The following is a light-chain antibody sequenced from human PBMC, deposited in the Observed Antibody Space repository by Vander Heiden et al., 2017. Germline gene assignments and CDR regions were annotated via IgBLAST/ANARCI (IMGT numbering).Light chain of an antibody. Sequence: QSALTQPAPVSGSPGQSITISCTGTSRDVGGYNYVSWYQQHPGKAPKLMIYGVSNRPSGVAHRFSGSKSGDTASLTISGLQAEDEADYYCGAYTSSSTLEAVFGGGTKLTVL. J-gene: IGLJ3*02. CDR1: SRDVGGYNY. CDR2: GVS. V-gene: IGLV2-14*01. CDR3: GAYTSSSTLEAV.